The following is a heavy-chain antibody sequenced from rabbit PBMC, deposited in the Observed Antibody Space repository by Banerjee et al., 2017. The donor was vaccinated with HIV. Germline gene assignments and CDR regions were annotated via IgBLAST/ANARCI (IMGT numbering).Heavy chain of an antibody. V-gene: IGHV1S43*01. J-gene: IGHJ4*01. D-gene: IGHD1-1*01. CDR3: ARDVGSSSYQISYFNL. CDR1: GFSFSSSYY. CDR2: IYTGGGST. Sequence: QQQLEESGGGLVKPGGTLTLTCTASGFSFSSSYYMCWVRQAPGKGLELIACIYTGGGSTWYASWVNGRFTISRSTSLNTVDLKMTSLAAADTATYFCARDVGSSSYQISYFNLWGPGTLVTVS.